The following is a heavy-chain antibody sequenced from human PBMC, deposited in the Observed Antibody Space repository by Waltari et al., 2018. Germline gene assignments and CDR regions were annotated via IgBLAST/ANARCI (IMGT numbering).Heavy chain of an antibody. CDR3: ARVAYYDFWSALPASFDY. V-gene: IGHV3-74*01. Sequence: EVQLVESGGGLVQPGGSLRLSCAASGFTFSSYWMHWVRQAPGKGLVWVSRINSDGGSTSYADSVKGRFTISRDNAKNTLYLQMNSLRAEDTAVYYCARVAYYDFWSALPASFDYWGQGTLVTVSS. CDR2: INSDGGST. J-gene: IGHJ4*02. D-gene: IGHD3-3*01. CDR1: GFTFSSYW.